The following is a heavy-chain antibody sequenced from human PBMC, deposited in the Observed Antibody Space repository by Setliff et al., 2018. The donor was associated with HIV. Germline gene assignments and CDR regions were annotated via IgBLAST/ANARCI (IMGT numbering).Heavy chain of an antibody. CDR1: GGSISSGSYY. Sequence: SETLSLTCNVSGGSISSGSYYWTWIRQPPGKGLEWIGYLHYNGNTNSNSSLKSRLTMSVDTSRNHFSLKLNSVTTADTAMYYCAGYCGGGSCASIWGQGTMVTVSS. D-gene: IGHD2-15*01. J-gene: IGHJ3*02. CDR3: AGYCGGGSCASI. V-gene: IGHV4-61*03. CDR2: LHYNGNT.